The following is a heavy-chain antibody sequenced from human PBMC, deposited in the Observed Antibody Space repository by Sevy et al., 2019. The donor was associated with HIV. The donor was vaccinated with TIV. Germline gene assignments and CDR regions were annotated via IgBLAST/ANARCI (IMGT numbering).Heavy chain of an antibody. CDR3: AREARGDAALPDY. D-gene: IGHD3-16*01. Sequence: GGSLRLSCSASGFNFSTYAMHWVRQTPGKGLEWVAVISSDVSRKYYAASVRGRFAISRDNSKNTLSLQMSSLRGEDTAVYNCAREARGDAALPDYWGQGTLVTVSS. V-gene: IGHV3-30*09. J-gene: IGHJ4*02. CDR1: GFNFSTYA. CDR2: ISSDVSRK.